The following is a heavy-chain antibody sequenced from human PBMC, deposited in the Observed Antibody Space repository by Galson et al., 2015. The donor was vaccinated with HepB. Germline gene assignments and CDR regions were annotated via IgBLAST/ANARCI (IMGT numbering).Heavy chain of an antibody. CDR2: IIPIFGTA. CDR3: ARAGEMATIPSAFDI. D-gene: IGHD5-24*01. Sequence: SVKVSCKASGGTFSRYAISWVRQAPGQGLEWMGGIIPIFGTAKNAQKLLGRVTITADESTSTAYMELSSLRSEDTAVYYCARAGEMATIPSAFDIWSQGTMVTVSS. J-gene: IGHJ3*02. V-gene: IGHV1-69*13. CDR1: GGTFSRYA.